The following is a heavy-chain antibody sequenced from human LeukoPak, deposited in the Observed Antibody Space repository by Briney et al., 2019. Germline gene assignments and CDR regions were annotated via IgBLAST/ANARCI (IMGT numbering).Heavy chain of an antibody. Sequence: PGGSLRLSCAASGFTFSSYAMSWVRQAPGKGLEWVSAISGSGGSTYYADSVKGRFTISRDNSKNTLYLQMNSLRAEGTAVYYCAATYYYDSSGYYDDYWGQGTLVTVSS. CDR1: GFTFSSYA. CDR3: AATYYYDSSGYYDDY. CDR2: ISGSGGST. D-gene: IGHD3-22*01. J-gene: IGHJ4*02. V-gene: IGHV3-23*01.